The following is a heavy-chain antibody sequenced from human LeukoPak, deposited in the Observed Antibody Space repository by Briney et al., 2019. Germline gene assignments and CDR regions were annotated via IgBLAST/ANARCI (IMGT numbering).Heavy chain of an antibody. CDR2: IYSGGST. CDR3: AREGSSGPGRGMDV. CDR1: GFTVSSNY. J-gene: IGHJ6*02. V-gene: IGHV3-53*01. Sequence: TGGSLRLSCAASGFTVSSNYMSWVRQAPGKGLEWVSVIYSGGSTYYADSVKGRFTTSRDNSKNTLYLQMNSLRAEDTAVYYCAREGSSGPGRGMDVWGQGTTVTVSS. D-gene: IGHD3-22*01.